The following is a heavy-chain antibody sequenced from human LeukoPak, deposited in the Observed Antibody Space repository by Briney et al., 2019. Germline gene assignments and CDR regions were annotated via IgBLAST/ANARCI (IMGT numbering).Heavy chain of an antibody. CDR2: IRYDGSNK. J-gene: IGHJ6*03. CDR3: AKADYCSSTSCYNYMDV. CDR1: GFTFSSYG. D-gene: IGHD2-2*01. Sequence: GRSLRLSCAASGFTFSSYGMHWVRQAPGKGLEWVAFIRYDGSNKYYADSVKGRFTIFRDNSKNTLYLQMNSLRAEDTAVYYCAKADYCSSTSCYNYMDVWGKGTTVTVSS. V-gene: IGHV3-30*02.